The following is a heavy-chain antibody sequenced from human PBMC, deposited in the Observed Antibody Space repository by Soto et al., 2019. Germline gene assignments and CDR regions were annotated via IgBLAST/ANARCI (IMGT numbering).Heavy chain of an antibody. CDR2: INHSGST. CDR3: ARVPTMVRGALYYFDY. D-gene: IGHD3-10*01. Sequence: SETLSLTCAVYGGSFSGYYWSWIRQPPGKGLEWIGEINHSGSTNYNPSLKSRVTISVDTSKNQFSLKLSSVTAADTAVYYCARVPTMVRGALYYFDYWGQATLVTVSS. J-gene: IGHJ4*02. CDR1: GGSFSGYY. V-gene: IGHV4-34*01.